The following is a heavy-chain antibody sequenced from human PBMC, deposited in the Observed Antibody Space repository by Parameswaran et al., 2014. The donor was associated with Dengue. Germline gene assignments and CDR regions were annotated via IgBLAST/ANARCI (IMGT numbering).Heavy chain of an antibody. CDR3: ARDKNVDSRVSPMDV. CDR2: IKQDGSEK. J-gene: IGHJ6*02. D-gene: IGHD6-13*01. Sequence: VRQAPGKGLEWVANIKQDGSEKYYVDSVKGRFTISRDNAKNSLYLQMNSLRAEDTAVYYCARDKNVDSRVSPMDVWGQGTTVTVSS. V-gene: IGHV3-7*01.